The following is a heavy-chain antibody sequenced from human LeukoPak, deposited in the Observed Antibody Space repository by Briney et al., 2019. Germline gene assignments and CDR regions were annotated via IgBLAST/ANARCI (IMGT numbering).Heavy chain of an antibody. Sequence: PGGSLRLSCAASGFTFSSHWMSWVRQAPGKGLEWVASVKQEGSEKYYVDSVKGRFIISRDNAKNSLYLQMNSLRAEDTAVYYCARDADLGSTITGAFDIWGQGTMVTVSS. J-gene: IGHJ3*02. V-gene: IGHV3-7*01. CDR2: VKQEGSEK. CDR3: ARDADLGSTITGAFDI. D-gene: IGHD5-24*01. CDR1: GFTFSSHW.